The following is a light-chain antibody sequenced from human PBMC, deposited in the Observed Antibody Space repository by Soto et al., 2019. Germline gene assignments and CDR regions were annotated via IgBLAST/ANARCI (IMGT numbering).Light chain of an antibody. CDR1: QRVSSSY. V-gene: IGKV3-20*01. CDR2: GAL. CDR3: QQSHSSVWT. Sequence: EIVLTQSPATLSLSPGERATLSCRASQRVSSSYLAWYQQKPGQAPRLLIYGALNRATGIPDRFSGSGSGTDFTLTISRLEPEDFAVYFCQQSHSSVWTFGQGTKGEIK. J-gene: IGKJ1*01.